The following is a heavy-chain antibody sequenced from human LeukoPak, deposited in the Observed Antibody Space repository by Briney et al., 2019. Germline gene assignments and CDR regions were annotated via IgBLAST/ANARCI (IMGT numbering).Heavy chain of an antibody. CDR1: GGSFSGYY. J-gene: IGHJ6*02. V-gene: IGHV4-34*01. CDR3: ARGVDSSWYAVRGRHYYYGMDV. Sequence: PSETLSLTCAVYGGSFSGYYWSWIRQPPGKGLEWIGEINHSGSTNYNPSLKSRVTISVDTSKNQFSPKLSSVTAADTAVYYCARGVDSSWYAVRGRHYYYGMDVWGQGTTVTVSS. D-gene: IGHD6-13*01. CDR2: INHSGST.